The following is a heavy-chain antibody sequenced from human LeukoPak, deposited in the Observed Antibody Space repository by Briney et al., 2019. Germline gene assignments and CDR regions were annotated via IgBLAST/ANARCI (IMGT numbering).Heavy chain of an antibody. CDR2: IDHTGST. CDR1: GGSFSGYY. CDR3: ARVRGLWFGVRNDS. J-gene: IGHJ4*02. V-gene: IGHV4-34*01. D-gene: IGHD3-10*01. Sequence: SETLSLTCAVYGGSFSGYYWSWIRQPPGEGLEWIGEIDHTGSTHYTPSLKSRVTMSVDASKNQFSLKLTFVTAADTAVYYCARVRGLWFGVRNDSWGQGTLVTVSS.